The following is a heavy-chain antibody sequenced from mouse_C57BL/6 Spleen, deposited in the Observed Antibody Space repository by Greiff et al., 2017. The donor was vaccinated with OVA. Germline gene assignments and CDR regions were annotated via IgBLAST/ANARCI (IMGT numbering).Heavy chain of an antibody. J-gene: IGHJ2*01. V-gene: IGHV1-85*01. CDR2: IYPRDGST. Sequence: VQLQESGPELVKPGASVKLSCKASGYTFTSYDINWVKQRPGQGLEWIGWIYPRDGSTKYNEKFKGKATLTVDTSSSTAYMELHSLTSEDSAVYFCARGGYYGSSLGDYWGQGTTLTVSS. CDR1: GYTFTSYD. D-gene: IGHD1-1*01. CDR3: ARGGYYGSSLGDY.